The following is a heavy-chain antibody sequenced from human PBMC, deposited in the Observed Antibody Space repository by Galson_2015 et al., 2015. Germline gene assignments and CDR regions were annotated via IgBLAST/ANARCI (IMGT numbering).Heavy chain of an antibody. Sequence: SLRLSCAASGFTFTTYWMTWVRQAPGKGLEWVANIKEDGSEKYYVDSVKGRFTISRDNAKNSVYLQLNSLTVEDTAVYYCARTTYASWKDDYWGQGTLVTVSS. V-gene: IGHV3-7*05. CDR1: GFTFTTYW. CDR2: IKEDGSEK. CDR3: ARTTYASWKDDY. D-gene: IGHD3-10*01. J-gene: IGHJ4*02.